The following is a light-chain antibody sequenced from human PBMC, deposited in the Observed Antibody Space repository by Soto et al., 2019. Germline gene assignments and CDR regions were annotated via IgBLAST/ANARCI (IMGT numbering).Light chain of an antibody. Sequence: DIQMTQSPSSLSASVGDRVTITCRASQSISSYLNWYQQKPGKAPKLLIYAASSLQSGVPSRFSGSGSGTEFTLPIISLQPEDFATYYCQQSYSTLLTFGGGTKVEIK. V-gene: IGKV1-39*01. CDR1: QSISSY. CDR2: AAS. CDR3: QQSYSTLLT. J-gene: IGKJ4*01.